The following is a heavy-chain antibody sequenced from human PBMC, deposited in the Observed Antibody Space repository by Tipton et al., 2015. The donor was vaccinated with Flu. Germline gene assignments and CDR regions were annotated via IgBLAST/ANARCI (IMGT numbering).Heavy chain of an antibody. CDR2: IYYSGSP. J-gene: IGHJ3*02. Sequence: TLSLTCTVSGGSVSGGSYYWSWIRQPPGKGLEWIGYIYYSGSPSYNPSLKSRVTISVDTTKNQFSLKLSSVTAADTAVYYCARSLPKYDFWSGSQLDVWDIGGQGTMVTVPS. CDR3: ARSLPKYDFWSGSQLDVWDI. V-gene: IGHV4-61*01. CDR1: GGSVSGGSYY. D-gene: IGHD3-3*01.